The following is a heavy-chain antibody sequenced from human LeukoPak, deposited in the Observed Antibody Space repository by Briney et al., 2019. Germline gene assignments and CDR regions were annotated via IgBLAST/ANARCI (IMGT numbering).Heavy chain of an antibody. D-gene: IGHD3-3*01. J-gene: IGHJ4*02. V-gene: IGHV4-34*01. CDR2: VNHSGST. CDR1: GGSFSGYY. CDR3: ARGFFGVLDY. Sequence: MASETLSLTCAVYGGSFSGYYWSWIRQPPGKGLEWIGEVNHSGSTNYNPSLKSRVTISVVTSKNQFSLKLSSVTAADTAVYYCARGFFGVLDYWGQGTLVTVSS.